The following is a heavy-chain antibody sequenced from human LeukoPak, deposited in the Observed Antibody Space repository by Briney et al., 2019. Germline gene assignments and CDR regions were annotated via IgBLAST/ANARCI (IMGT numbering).Heavy chain of an antibody. J-gene: IGHJ4*02. CDR1: AYSISSGYY. D-gene: IGHD3-22*01. CDR3: ARADYYDSSGYYFDY. V-gene: IGHV4-38-2*02. CDR2: IYHSGNA. Sequence: SETLSLTCIVSAYSISSGYYWGWIRQAPGKGLEWIGSIYHSGNAYYNPSLKSRVTISVDTSKNQFSLKLSSVTAADTAVYYCARADYYDSSGYYFDYWGQGTLVTVSS.